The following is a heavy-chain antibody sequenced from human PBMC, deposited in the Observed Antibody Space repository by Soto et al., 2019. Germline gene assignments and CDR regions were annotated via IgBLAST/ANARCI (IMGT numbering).Heavy chain of an antibody. V-gene: IGHV1-18*01. CDR3: ARDRATFAFDV. CDR2: ITTHNGYT. J-gene: IGHJ3*01. D-gene: IGHD5-12*01. Sequence: GASVKVSCKASGYTFPNNGIIWVRQAPGQGLEWMGWITTHNGYTNYAQTFQGRVTMTTDTSTSTAYMELRNLRSDDTAVYYCARDRATFAFDVWGQGTLVTVSS. CDR1: GYTFPNNG.